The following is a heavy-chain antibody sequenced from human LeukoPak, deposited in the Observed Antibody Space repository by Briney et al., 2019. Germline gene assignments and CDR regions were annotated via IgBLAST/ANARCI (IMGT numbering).Heavy chain of an antibody. V-gene: IGHV4-59*08. CDR1: GGSISSYY. CDR2: IYYSGST. Sequence: SETLSLTCTVSGGSISSYYWSWIRQPPGKGLEWIGYIYYSGSTNYNPSLKSRVTISVDTSKNQFSLKLSSVTAADTAVYFCARNYYDTKKPWDWGQGTLVTVSS. J-gene: IGHJ4*02. D-gene: IGHD3-22*01. CDR3: ARNYYDTKKPWD.